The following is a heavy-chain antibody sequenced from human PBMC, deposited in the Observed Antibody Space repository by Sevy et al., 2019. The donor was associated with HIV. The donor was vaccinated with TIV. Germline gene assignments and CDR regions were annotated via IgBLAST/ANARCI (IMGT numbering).Heavy chain of an antibody. Sequence: GGSLRLSCAASGFTFSSYSMNWARQAPGKGLEWVSYISSSSSTIYYADSVKGRFTISRDNAKNSLYLQMNSLRDEDTAVYYCARDGESIVVVTAIQVGAFDIWGQGTMVTVSS. CDR2: ISSSSSTI. CDR3: ARDGESIVVVTAIQVGAFDI. V-gene: IGHV3-48*02. D-gene: IGHD2-21*02. J-gene: IGHJ3*02. CDR1: GFTFSSYS.